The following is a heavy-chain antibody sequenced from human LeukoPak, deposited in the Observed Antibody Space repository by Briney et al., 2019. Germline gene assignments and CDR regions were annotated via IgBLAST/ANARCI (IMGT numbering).Heavy chain of an antibody. J-gene: IGHJ4*02. CDR1: RYPISSGYY. V-gene: IGHV4-38-2*01. CDR2: IYHSGIT. Sequence: PSETLSLTCAVSRYPISSGYYWGWIRQPPGKGLEWIGIIYHSGITYYNPSLKSRVTISGDTSKNQFSLKLSSVTAADTAVYYCARSIAAAGSGGFDNWGQGTLVTVSS. D-gene: IGHD6-13*01. CDR3: ARSIAAAGSGGFDN.